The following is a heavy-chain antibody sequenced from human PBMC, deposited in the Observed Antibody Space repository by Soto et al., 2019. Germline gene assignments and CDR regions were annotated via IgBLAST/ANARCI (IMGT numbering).Heavy chain of an antibody. CDR2: IIPISGTP. D-gene: IGHD3-16*01. Sequence: QVQLVQSGAEVKKPGSSVKVSCKASGGTFSMYGISWVRQAPGQGLGWMGGIIPISGTPNYAQKFQGRVTITADESTNTGYMELSSLRSEDTAVYYCARAAYTSMATQWFDPWGQGTLVTVSS. J-gene: IGHJ5*02. CDR3: ARAAYTSMATQWFDP. CDR1: GGTFSMYG. V-gene: IGHV1-69*01.